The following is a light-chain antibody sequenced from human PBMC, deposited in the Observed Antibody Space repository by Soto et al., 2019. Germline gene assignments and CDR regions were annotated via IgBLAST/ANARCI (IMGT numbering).Light chain of an antibody. CDR3: QQFNGFPLT. J-gene: IGKJ4*01. V-gene: IGKV1-13*02. CDR1: QDSCSA. CDR2: DAS. Sequence: IQLTQSPSSLSASVVDRVTITCLAGQDSCSALAWYQQRPGKAPKLLLYDASNLEAGVPSRFSGSGSGTHFTLTITSLRPEDFATYYCQQFNGFPLTFGGGTKMQIK.